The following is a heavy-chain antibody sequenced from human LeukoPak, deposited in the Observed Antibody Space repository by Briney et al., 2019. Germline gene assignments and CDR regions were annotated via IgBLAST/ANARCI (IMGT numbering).Heavy chain of an antibody. D-gene: IGHD5-18*01. Sequence: GGFLRLSCAASGFTFSTYSMNWVRQAPGKGLEWLSFISTGGSTIYYADSVKGRFTISRDNAKNSLYLQMNSLRAEDTALYYCARVAEIQLWLRSAIDNWGQGALVTVSS. CDR3: ARVAEIQLWLRSAIDN. CDR2: ISTGGSTI. CDR1: GFTFSTYS. J-gene: IGHJ4*02. V-gene: IGHV3-48*01.